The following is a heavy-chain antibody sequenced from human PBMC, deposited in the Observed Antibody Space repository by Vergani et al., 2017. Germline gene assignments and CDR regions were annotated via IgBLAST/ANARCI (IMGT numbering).Heavy chain of an antibody. CDR3: ARLVAGLHYGMDV. D-gene: IGHD5-12*01. V-gene: IGHV4-59*01. J-gene: IGHJ6*02. Sequence: QVQLQESGPGLVKHSETLSLTCTVSGGSISSYYWSWIRQPPGKGLEWIGYIYYSGSTNYNPSLKSRVTISVDTSKNQFSLKLSSVTAADTAVYYCARLVAGLHYGMDVWGQGTTVTVSS. CDR2: IYYSGST. CDR1: GGSISSYY.